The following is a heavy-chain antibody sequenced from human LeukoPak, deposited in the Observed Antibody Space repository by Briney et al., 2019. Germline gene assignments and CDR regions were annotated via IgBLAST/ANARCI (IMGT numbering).Heavy chain of an antibody. CDR2: IRYDGSNK. CDR3: ARDTVIGSGGRWTNNWFDP. J-gene: IGHJ5*02. CDR1: GFTFSSYG. V-gene: IGHV3-33*01. D-gene: IGHD4-17*01. Sequence: GRSLRLSCAASGFTFSSYGMHWVRQAPGKGLEWVAVIRYDGSNKYYADSVKGRFTISRDNSKNTLYLQMNSLRAEDTAVYYCARDTVIGSGGRWTNNWFDPWGQGTLVTVSS.